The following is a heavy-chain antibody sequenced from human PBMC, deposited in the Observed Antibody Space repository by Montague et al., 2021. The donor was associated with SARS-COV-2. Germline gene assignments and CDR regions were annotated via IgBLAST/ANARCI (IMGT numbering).Heavy chain of an antibody. CDR1: GDSVPSNIAT. Sequence: CAISGDSVPSNIATWNWIRQSPSRGLEWLGRTYYRSKWYNDYAVSVKSRVIINPDTSNNRISLQLNSVTPEDTAVYYCARHRPESWRISPGLAGLFATLVHSASGMDVWGQGTTVTVS. CDR2: TYYRSKWYN. V-gene: IGHV6-1*01. D-gene: IGHD2-8*01. CDR3: ARHRPESWRISPGLAGLFATLVHSASGMDV. J-gene: IGHJ6*02.